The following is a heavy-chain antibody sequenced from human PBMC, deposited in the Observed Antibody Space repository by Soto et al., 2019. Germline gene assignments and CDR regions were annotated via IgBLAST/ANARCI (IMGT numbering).Heavy chain of an antibody. V-gene: IGHV5-51*01. CDR3: ARRTRDFGYYYDSSGYYSFDY. CDR1: GYSFTSYW. CDR2: IYPGDSYT. D-gene: IGHD3-22*01. J-gene: IGHJ4*02. Sequence: PVETLRSSCKDSGYSFTSYWIVWVLQMPGKGLECMGIIYPGDSYTRYSPSFQGQVTISADKSISTAYLQWSSLKASDTAMYYCARRTRDFGYYYDSSGYYSFDYWGQGTMVTVSS.